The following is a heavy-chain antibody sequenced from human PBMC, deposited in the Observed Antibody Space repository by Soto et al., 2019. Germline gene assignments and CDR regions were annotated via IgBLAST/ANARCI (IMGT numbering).Heavy chain of an antibody. CDR2: ITSSGTYI. V-gene: IGHV3-21*01. D-gene: IGHD6-13*01. CDR3: ARAYTSSLDY. CDR1: GFTFSNYN. J-gene: IGHJ4*02. Sequence: GGSLRLSCAASGFTFSNYNMNWVRQAPGKGLEWVSSITSSGTYIYYADSVKGRFTISRDNAKNSLYLQMNSLRGEDTAVYYCARAYTSSLDYWGQGTLVTVSS.